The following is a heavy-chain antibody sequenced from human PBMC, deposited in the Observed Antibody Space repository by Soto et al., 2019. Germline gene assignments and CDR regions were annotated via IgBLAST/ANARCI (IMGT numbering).Heavy chain of an antibody. CDR1: GFTFSSYS. Sequence: EVQLVESGGGLVQPGGSLRLSCAASGFTFSSYSMNWVRQAPGKGPEWVSYISSSSSNIYYADSVKGRFTISRDNAKNSLYLQMNSLRAEDTAVYYCARGGYSYGKPNNWFDPWGQGTLVTVSS. CDR2: ISSSSSNI. D-gene: IGHD5-18*01. CDR3: ARGGYSYGKPNNWFDP. J-gene: IGHJ5*02. V-gene: IGHV3-48*01.